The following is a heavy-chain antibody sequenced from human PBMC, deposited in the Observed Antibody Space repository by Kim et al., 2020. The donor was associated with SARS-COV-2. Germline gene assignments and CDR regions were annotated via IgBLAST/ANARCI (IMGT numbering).Heavy chain of an antibody. V-gene: IGHV5-51*01. D-gene: IGHD3-9*01. Sequence: GESLKISCKGSGYSFTSYWIGWVRQMPGKGLEWMGIIYPGDSDTRYSPSFQGQVTISADKSISTAYLQWSSLKASDTAMYYCARLPQNLKLYDILTGYYSPYYFDYWGQGTLVTVSS. CDR1: GYSFTSYW. CDR2: IYPGDSDT. CDR3: ARLPQNLKLYDILTGYYSPYYFDY. J-gene: IGHJ4*02.